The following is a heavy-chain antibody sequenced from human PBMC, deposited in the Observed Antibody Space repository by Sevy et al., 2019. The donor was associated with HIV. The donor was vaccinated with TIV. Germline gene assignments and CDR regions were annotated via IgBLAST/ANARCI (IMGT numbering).Heavy chain of an antibody. D-gene: IGHD3-22*01. CDR1: GFTFSSYG. CDR2: IWFDGSNT. CDR3: AKGQTDYYDTSGPVDY. Sequence: GGSLRLSCAASGFTFSSYGMHWVRQAPGKGLEWVAVIWFDGSNTYYADSVKGRFTISRDNSKNTLYLQMNSLRAEDTALYYCAKGQTDYYDTSGPVDYWGQGTLVTVSS. V-gene: IGHV3-30*02. J-gene: IGHJ4*02.